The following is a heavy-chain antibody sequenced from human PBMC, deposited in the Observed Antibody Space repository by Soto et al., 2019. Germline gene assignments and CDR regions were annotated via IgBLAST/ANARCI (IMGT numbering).Heavy chain of an antibody. CDR2: ISAYNGNT. J-gene: IGHJ4*02. D-gene: IGHD3-22*01. CDR1: GYTFTSYG. Sequence: ASVKVSCKASGYTFTSYGISWVRQAPGQGLEWMGWISAYNGNTNYAQKLQGRVTMTTDTSTSTAYMELRSLRSDDTAVYCCARDLNYYDSSGYLSLDYWGQGTLVTVSS. CDR3: ARDLNYYDSSGYLSLDY. V-gene: IGHV1-18*04.